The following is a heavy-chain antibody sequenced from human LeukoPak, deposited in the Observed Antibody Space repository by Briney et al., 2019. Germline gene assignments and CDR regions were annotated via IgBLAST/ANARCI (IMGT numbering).Heavy chain of an antibody. CDR2: INHSGST. V-gene: IGHV4-34*01. J-gene: IGHJ5*02. D-gene: IGHD6-13*01. CDR1: GGSFSGYY. CDR3: ARVAAAGFDP. Sequence: SETLSLTCAVYGGSFSGYYWSWIRQPPGKGLEWIGEINHSGSTNYNPSLKSRVTISVDTSKNQFSLKLSSVTAADTAMYYCARVAAAGFDPWGQGTLVTVSS.